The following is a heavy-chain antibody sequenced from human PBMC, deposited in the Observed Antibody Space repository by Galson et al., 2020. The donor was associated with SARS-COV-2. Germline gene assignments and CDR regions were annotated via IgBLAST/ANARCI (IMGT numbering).Heavy chain of an antibody. CDR2: IRSKTNSYTT. CDR1: EFTFSGSV. V-gene: IGHV3-73*01. Sequence: GGSLRLSCAASEFTFSGSVMHWVRQASGKGLEWVGLIRSKTNSYTTAYAASVKGRFTISRDDSKNTAYLQMNSLKTEDTAVYYCTRNVVGATIGGYFDLWGRGTRVTVSS. J-gene: IGHJ2*01. D-gene: IGHD1-26*01. CDR3: TRNVVGATIGGYFDL.